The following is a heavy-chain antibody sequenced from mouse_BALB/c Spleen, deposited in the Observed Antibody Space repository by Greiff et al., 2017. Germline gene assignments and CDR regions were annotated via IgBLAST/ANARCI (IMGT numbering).Heavy chain of an antibody. Sequence: QVQLQQPGAELVRPGASVKLSCKASGYTFTSYWINWVKQRPGQGLEWIGNIYPSDSYTNYNQKFKDKATLTVDKSSSTAYMQLSSPKSEDSAVYYCTREGIYYDFWGQGTSVTVSS. V-gene: IGHV1-69*02. D-gene: IGHD2-4*01. CDR1: GYTFTSYW. J-gene: IGHJ4*01. CDR3: TREGIYYDF. CDR2: IYPSDSYT.